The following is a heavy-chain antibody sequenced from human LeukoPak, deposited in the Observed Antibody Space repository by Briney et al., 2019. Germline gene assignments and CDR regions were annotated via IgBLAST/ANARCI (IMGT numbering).Heavy chain of an antibody. CDR2: INTDGSST. Sequence: PGGSLRLSCAASGFTFSSHWMHWVSQAPGKGLVWVSRINTDGSSTSYADSVKGRFTISRDNAKNTLHLQMNSLRAEDTAVYCCARERIDCSSTSCYGGGSDYWGQGTLVTVSS. CDR1: GFTFSSHW. J-gene: IGHJ4*02. V-gene: IGHV3-74*01. D-gene: IGHD2-2*01. CDR3: ARERIDCSSTSCYGGGSDY.